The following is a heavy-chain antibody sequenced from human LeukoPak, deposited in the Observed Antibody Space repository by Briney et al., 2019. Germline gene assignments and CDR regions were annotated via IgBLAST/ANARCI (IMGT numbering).Heavy chain of an antibody. CDR3: ARDGTISDYYYYMDV. V-gene: IGHV1-18*01. CDR2: ISAYNGNT. CDR1: GYTFSNYV. J-gene: IGHJ6*03. Sequence: GASVKVSCNASGYTFSNYVVSSVRQAPGQGLEWMGWISAYNGNTNYAQKLQGRVTMTTDKSTSTAYMELRSLRSDDTAVYYCARDGTISDYYYYMDVWGKGTTVTVSS. D-gene: IGHD1-7*01.